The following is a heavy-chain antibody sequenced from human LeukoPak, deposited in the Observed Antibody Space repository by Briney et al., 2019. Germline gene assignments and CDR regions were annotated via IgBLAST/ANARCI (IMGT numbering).Heavy chain of an antibody. D-gene: IGHD6-13*01. V-gene: IGHV3-23*01. Sequence: GGSLRLSCAASGFTFSIYAMSWVRQAPGKGLEWVSGISGSGGSTYHADSVKGRFTISRDNAKNSLYLQMNSLRAEDTAVYYCARDPSSWYAFDYWGQGTLVTVSS. J-gene: IGHJ4*02. CDR2: ISGSGGST. CDR1: GFTFSIYA. CDR3: ARDPSSWYAFDY.